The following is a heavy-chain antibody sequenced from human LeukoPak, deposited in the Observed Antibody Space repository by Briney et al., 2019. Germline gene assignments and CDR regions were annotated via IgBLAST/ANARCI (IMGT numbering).Heavy chain of an antibody. CDR3: AREGRYYDSSGYFDY. Sequence: GGSLRLSCEASGFTFSSYSMNWVRQAPGKGLEWISYISGSATIIYYADSVKGRFTISRDNAKNSLYLQMNSLRAEDTAVYYCAREGRYYDSSGYFDYWGQGTLVTVSS. J-gene: IGHJ4*02. CDR1: GFTFSSYS. CDR2: ISGSATII. D-gene: IGHD3-22*01. V-gene: IGHV3-48*04.